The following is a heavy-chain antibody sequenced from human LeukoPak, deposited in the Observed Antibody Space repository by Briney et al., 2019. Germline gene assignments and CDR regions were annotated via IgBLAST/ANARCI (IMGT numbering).Heavy chain of an antibody. Sequence: SETLSLTGTGSGGSISSYYWSWIRQPPGKGLEWIGYIYYSGSTNYNPSLKSRVTISVDTSKNQFSLKLSSVTAADTAVYYCARDSLDSSGYYLYYYYYMDVWGKGTTVTVSS. J-gene: IGHJ6*03. CDR2: IYYSGST. V-gene: IGHV4-59*12. CDR1: GGSISSYY. CDR3: ARDSLDSSGYYLYYYYYMDV. D-gene: IGHD3-22*01.